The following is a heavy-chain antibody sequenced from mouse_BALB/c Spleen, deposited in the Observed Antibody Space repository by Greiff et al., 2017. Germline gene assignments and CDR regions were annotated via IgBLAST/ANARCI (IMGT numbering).Heavy chain of an antibody. J-gene: IGHJ1*01. Sequence: EVQLVESGGGLVQPKGSLKLSCAASGFTFNTYAMNWVRQAPGKGLEWVARIRSKSNNYATYYADSVKDRFTISRDDSQSMLYLQMNNLKTEDTAMYYCVRLMVRNWYFDVWGAGTTVTVSS. V-gene: IGHV10-1*02. D-gene: IGHD2-14*01. CDR3: VRLMVRNWYFDV. CDR1: GFTFNTYA. CDR2: IRSKSNNYAT.